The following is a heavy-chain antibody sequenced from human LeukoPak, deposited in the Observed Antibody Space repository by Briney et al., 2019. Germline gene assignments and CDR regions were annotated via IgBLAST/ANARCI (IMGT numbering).Heavy chain of an antibody. D-gene: IGHD3-10*01. CDR2: INWNGGSI. V-gene: IGHV3-20*04. CDR3: ASNYGSGSYYNGIDY. CDR1: GFTFSSYG. Sequence: PGGSLRLSCAASGFTFSSYGMSWVRQAPGKGLEWVSGINWNGGSIGYADSVKGRFTISRDNAKNSLYLQMNSLRAEDTALYYCASNYGSGSYYNGIDYWGQGTLVTVSP. J-gene: IGHJ4*02.